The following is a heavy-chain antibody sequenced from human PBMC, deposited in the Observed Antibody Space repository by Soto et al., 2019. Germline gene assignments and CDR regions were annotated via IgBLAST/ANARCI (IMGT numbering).Heavy chain of an antibody. V-gene: IGHV4-30-4*08. CDR1: GGSVSSGSYY. CDR3: ASANYDFWSGYSYFDY. Sequence: NPSETLSLTCTVSGGSVSSGSYYGSWIRQPPGKGLEWIGYIYYSGSTYYNPSLKSRVTISVDTSKNQFSLKLSSVAAADTAVYYCASANYDFWSGYSYFDYWGQGTLVTVSS. J-gene: IGHJ4*02. CDR2: IYYSGST. D-gene: IGHD3-3*01.